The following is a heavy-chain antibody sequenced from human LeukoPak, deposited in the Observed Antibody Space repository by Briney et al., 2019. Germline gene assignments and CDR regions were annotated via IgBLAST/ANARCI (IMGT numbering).Heavy chain of an antibody. D-gene: IGHD1-26*01. V-gene: IGHV4-59*01. CDR2: IYYSGTT. J-gene: IGHJ3*02. Sequence: PAETLSLTCTVSGGSISSYYWKCIRQPPGKGLEWIGYIYYSGTTSYNPSLKSRVSISVDTSKNQISLKLSSVTAADTAVYYCARDQGEGLDIGGQGTMVTVSS. CDR1: GGSISSYY. CDR3: ARDQGEGLDI.